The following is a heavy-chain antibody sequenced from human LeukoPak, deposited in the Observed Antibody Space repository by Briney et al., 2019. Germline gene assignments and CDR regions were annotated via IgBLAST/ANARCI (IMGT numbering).Heavy chain of an antibody. CDR3: AALSDY. CDR2: ISYDGSNK. J-gene: IGHJ4*02. Sequence: GRSLRLSCAASGFTFSSYGMHWVRQAPGKGLEWVAVISYDGSNKYYADSVKGRFTISSDNSKNTLYLQMNSLRAEDTALYYCAALSDYWGQGTLVTVSS. CDR1: GFTFSSYG. V-gene: IGHV3-30*03.